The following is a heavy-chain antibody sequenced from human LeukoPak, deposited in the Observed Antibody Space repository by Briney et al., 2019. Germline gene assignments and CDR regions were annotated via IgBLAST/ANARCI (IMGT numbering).Heavy chain of an antibody. CDR1: GFTFSSYG. V-gene: IGHV3-33*01. CDR2: IWHDGSNR. J-gene: IGHJ6*02. D-gene: IGHD6-19*01. Sequence: GRSLRLSCAASGFTFSSYGMHWVRQAPGKGLEWVAVIWHDGSNRYYADSVKGRFTISRDNSKNTLYLQMNSLRAEDTAVYYCARTSQYSSGRTNYYGMDVWGQGTTVTVSS. CDR3: ARTSQYSSGRTNYYGMDV.